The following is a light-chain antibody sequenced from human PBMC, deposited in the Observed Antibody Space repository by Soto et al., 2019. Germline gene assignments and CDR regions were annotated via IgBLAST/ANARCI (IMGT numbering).Light chain of an antibody. CDR1: QNVGNN. V-gene: IGKV3-15*01. CDR2: GAS. Sequence: EIVMTQSPATLSVSPGERATLSCRASQNVGNNLVWYQQKPGQAPRLLIYGASTRAAGIPDRFSGSGSGTEFTLTISGLQSDDFAVYYCQQRSNWPLTVGQGTKVDIK. J-gene: IGKJ1*01. CDR3: QQRSNWPLT.